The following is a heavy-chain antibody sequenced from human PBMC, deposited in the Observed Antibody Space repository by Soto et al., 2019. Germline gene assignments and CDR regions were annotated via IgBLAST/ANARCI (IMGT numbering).Heavy chain of an antibody. V-gene: IGHV1-46*01. Sequence: GASVKVSCKASGYTFTSYYMQWVRQAHEQGLEWMGIINPSGGSTSYAQKFQGRVTMTRDTSTSTVYMELSSLRSEDTAVYYCAMIPKGIYYGSGGAYNFDYWGQGTLVTVSS. D-gene: IGHD3-10*01. J-gene: IGHJ4*02. CDR2: INPSGGST. CDR1: GYTFTSYY. CDR3: AMIPKGIYYGSGGAYNFDY.